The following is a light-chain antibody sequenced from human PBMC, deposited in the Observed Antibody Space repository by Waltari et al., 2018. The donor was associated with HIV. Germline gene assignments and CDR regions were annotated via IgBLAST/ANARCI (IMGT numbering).Light chain of an antibody. Sequence: SSELTQDPAVSVALGQTVKITCQGDNLRTYYASWYQQKPGQAPVLVSYGKNRRPSEIPYRFSSSASRNKDFLTITGAQAEDEAEYYCKTRDRSGNLYVFGTGTTVTVL. V-gene: IGLV3-19*01. CDR2: GKN. J-gene: IGLJ1*01. CDR3: KTRDRSGNLYV. CDR1: NLRTYY.